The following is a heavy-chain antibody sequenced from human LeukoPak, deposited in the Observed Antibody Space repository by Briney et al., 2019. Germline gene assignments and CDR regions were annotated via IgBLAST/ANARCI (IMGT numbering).Heavy chain of an antibody. J-gene: IGHJ3*02. D-gene: IGHD3-3*01. CDR2: ISWDGSTT. CDR3: AKDMNFGSIDAFDT. CDR1: GFTFDDFV. V-gene: IGHV3-43D*03. Sequence: GGSLRLSCAASGFTFDDFVMHWVRQAPGKGLEWIALISWDGSTTYYADSQKGRFTISRDNSKNSLYLQLNNLRPDDTAMYYCAKDMNFGSIDAFDTWGQGTMVTVSS.